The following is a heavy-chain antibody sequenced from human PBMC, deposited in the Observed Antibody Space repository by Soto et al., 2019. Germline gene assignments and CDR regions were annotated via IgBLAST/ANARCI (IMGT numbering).Heavy chain of an antibody. D-gene: IGHD3-16*02. V-gene: IGHV1-2*04. J-gene: IGHJ3*02. CDR3: ARASXLGRLGELSLHGSAFDI. CDR2: INPNSGGT. Sequence: ASVKVSCKASGYTFTGYYMHWVRQAPGQGLEWMGWINPNSGGTNYAQKFQGWVTMTRDTSISTAYMELSRLRSDDTAVYYCARASXLGRLGELSLHGSAFDIWGQGTMVTVSS. CDR1: GYTFTGYY.